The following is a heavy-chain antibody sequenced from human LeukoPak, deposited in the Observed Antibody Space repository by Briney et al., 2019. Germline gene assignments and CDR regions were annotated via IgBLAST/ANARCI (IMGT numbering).Heavy chain of an antibody. D-gene: IGHD1-26*01. CDR2: INHSGST. J-gene: IGHJ3*02. V-gene: IGHV4-34*01. CDR1: GDSIIGYY. CDR3: ANRHSGSYSDAFDI. Sequence: SETLSLTCSVSGDSIIGYYWGWIRQPPGKGLEWIGEINHSGSTNYNPSLKSRVTISVDTSKNQFSLKLSSVTAADTAVYYCANRHSGSYSDAFDIWGQGTMVTVSS.